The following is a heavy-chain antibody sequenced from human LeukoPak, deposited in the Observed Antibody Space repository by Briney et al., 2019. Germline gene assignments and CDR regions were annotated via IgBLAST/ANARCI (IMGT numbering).Heavy chain of an antibody. CDR2: IYHSGNT. V-gene: IGHV4-38-2*02. CDR3: ARDREVGATGYYFDY. CDR1: GYSISSGYY. D-gene: IGHD1-26*01. Sequence: TSETLSLTCTVSGYSISSGYYWAWIRQPPGKGLQWIGNIYHSGNTYYNPSLKSRVSISVDTSKNQFSLRLSSVTAADTAVYYCARDREVGATGYYFDYWGQGTLVTVSS. J-gene: IGHJ4*02.